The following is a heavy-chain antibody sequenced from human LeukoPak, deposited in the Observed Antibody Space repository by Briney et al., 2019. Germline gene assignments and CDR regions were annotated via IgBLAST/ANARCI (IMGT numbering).Heavy chain of an antibody. CDR2: IWHDGSNK. D-gene: IGHD5-18*01. V-gene: IGHV3-33*01. CDR1: GFTFSTYV. Sequence: GRSLRLSCAASGFTFSTYVIHWVRQAPGKGLEWVALIWHDGSNKYYGDSVKDRSTISRDNSKNTLYLQMDSLRDEDTAVYYCARDRGYTYGHPLDYWGQGTLVTVSS. CDR3: ARDRGYTYGHPLDY. J-gene: IGHJ4*02.